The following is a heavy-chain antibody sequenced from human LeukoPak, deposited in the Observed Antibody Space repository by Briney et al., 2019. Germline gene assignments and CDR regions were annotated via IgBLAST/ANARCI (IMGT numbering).Heavy chain of an antibody. J-gene: IGHJ4*02. CDR1: GGTISSGTYY. V-gene: IGHV4-39*02. CDR3: ARGLMTTVVTPGY. CDR2: FYSSGST. D-gene: IGHD4-23*01. Sequence: KPSETLSLTCTVSGGTISSGTYYWVWIRQPPGKGLEWIGSFYSSGSTFYNSSLKSRVTISIDTSKNHFSLKLSSVTAADTAVYYCARGLMTTVVTPGYRGQGTLVTVSS.